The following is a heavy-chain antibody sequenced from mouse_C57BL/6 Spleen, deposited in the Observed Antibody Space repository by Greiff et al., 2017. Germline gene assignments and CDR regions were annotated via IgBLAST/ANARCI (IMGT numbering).Heavy chain of an antibody. V-gene: IGHV1-26*01. J-gene: IGHJ4*01. CDR2: INPNNGGT. CDR3: ARYGCGYYAMDY. Sequence: VQLQQSGPELVKPGASVKISCKASGYTFTDYYMNWVKQSHGKSLEWIGDINPNNGGTSYNQKFKGKATLTVDKSSSTAYMELRSLTSEDSAVYYCARYGCGYYAMDYWGQGTSVTVSS. CDR1: GYTFTDYY. D-gene: IGHD2-2*01.